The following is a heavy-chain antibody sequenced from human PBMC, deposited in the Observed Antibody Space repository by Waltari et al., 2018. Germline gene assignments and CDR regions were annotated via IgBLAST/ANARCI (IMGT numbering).Heavy chain of an antibody. CDR2: ISASGSAA. CDR3: ARRGDL. V-gene: IGHV3-48*03. Sequence: EAQLVESGGGLVQPGGSLRLSCAASGFAFSSLEMNWVRQAPGKGLEWISYISASGSAAFYADSVEGRFTTSRDNAKTSLFLQMNSLRVDDTAVYYCARRGDLWGQGTLVTVSS. CDR1: GFAFSSLE. D-gene: IGHD3-10*01. J-gene: IGHJ5*02.